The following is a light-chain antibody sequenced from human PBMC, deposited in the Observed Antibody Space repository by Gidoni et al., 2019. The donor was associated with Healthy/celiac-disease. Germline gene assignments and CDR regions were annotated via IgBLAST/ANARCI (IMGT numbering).Light chain of an antibody. CDR2: DVS. J-gene: IGLJ3*02. CDR1: SSDVGGYNY. V-gene: IGLV2-11*01. CDR3: CSYAGSYTSWV. Sequence: QSALTQPRSVSGSPGQSVTISCTGTSSDVGGYNYVSWYQQPPGKAPKLMIYDVSKRPSGVPDRFSGSKSGNTASLTISGLQAEDEADYYYCSYAGSYTSWVFGGGTKLTVL.